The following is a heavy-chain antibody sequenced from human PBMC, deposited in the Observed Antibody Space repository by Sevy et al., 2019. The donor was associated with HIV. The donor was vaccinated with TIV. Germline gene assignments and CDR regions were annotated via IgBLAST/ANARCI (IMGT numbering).Heavy chain of an antibody. J-gene: IGHJ4*02. CDR1: GASINPYY. CDR2: IYASGST. CDR3: ARDGGYNYGQTLHFDY. D-gene: IGHD5-18*01. V-gene: IGHV4-4*07. Sequence: SETLSLTCTVSGASINPYYWSWIRQPAGKGLEWIGRIYASGSTNYNPSPKSRVTMSVDTSKNQFSLKMNSVTAADTAVYYCARDGGYNYGQTLHFDYWGQGTLVTVSS.